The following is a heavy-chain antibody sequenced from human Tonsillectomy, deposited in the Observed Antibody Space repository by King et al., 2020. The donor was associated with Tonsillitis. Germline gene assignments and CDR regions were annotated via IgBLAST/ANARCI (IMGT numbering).Heavy chain of an antibody. J-gene: IGHJ3*02. Sequence: VQLVESGGGLVQPGGSLRLSCGASGFTFSSYAMSWVRQAPGKGLEWVSSSSSGDSTYYADSVKGRFTISRDNSKNTLHLQMNSLRAEYTAIYYCAKIADFAVYFNSNSDDAFDIWVQGTMVTVSS. CDR3: AKIADFAVYFNSNSDDAFDI. V-gene: IGHV3-23*04. CDR1: GFTFSSYA. D-gene: IGHD3/OR15-3a*01. CDR2: SSSSGDST.